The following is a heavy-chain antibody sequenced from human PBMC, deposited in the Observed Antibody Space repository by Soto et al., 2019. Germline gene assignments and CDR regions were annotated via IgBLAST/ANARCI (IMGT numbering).Heavy chain of an antibody. CDR2: INSDGTTA. J-gene: IGHJ4*02. CDR3: AKDGEGVANFDY. Sequence: PGGSLRLSCAASGFTFSSNLVHWVRQGPGKGLVWVSRINSDGTTAAYADSVQGRFTISRDNAKNTLYLHMTSLRGEDTAVYYCAKDGEGVANFDYWGQGTLVTVSS. V-gene: IGHV3-74*01. CDR1: GFTFSSNL. D-gene: IGHD3-10*01.